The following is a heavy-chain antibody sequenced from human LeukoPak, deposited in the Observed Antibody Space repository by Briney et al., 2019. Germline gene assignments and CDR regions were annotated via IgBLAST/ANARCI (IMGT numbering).Heavy chain of an antibody. CDR3: AREIAAAGTDYYYYGMDV. CDR1: GGTFSSYA. Sequence: GASVKVSCKASGGTFSSYAISWVRQAPGQGLEWMGRIIPILGIANYAQKFQGRVTITADKSTSTAYMELSSLRSEDTAVYYCAREIAAAGTDYYYYGMDVWGQGTTVTVSS. D-gene: IGHD6-13*01. V-gene: IGHV1-69*04. CDR2: IIPILGIA. J-gene: IGHJ6*02.